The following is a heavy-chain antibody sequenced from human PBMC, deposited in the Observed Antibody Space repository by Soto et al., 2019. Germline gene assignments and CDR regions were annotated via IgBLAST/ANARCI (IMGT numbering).Heavy chain of an antibody. CDR3: AKEGITMIVVVPHPIDY. CDR1: GFTFSSYA. Sequence: GGSLRLSCAASGFTFSSYAMSWVRQAPGKGLEWVSGISGSGGSTYYADSVKGRFTISRDNSKNTLYLQMNSLRAEDTAVYYCAKEGITMIVVVPHPIDYWGQGTLVTVSS. V-gene: IGHV3-23*01. D-gene: IGHD3-22*01. CDR2: ISGSGGST. J-gene: IGHJ4*02.